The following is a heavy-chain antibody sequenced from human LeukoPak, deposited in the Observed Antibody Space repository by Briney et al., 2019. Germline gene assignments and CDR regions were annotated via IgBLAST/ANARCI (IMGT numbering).Heavy chain of an antibody. CDR3: ARVVDTAMANYGMDV. D-gene: IGHD5-18*01. V-gene: IGHV3-23*01. Sequence: SGGSLRLSCAASGFTFSSYAMSWVRQAPGKGLEWVSAISGSGGSTYYADSVKGRFTISRDNSKNTLYLQMNSLRAEDTAVYYCARVVDTAMANYGMDVWGQGTTVTVSS. J-gene: IGHJ6*02. CDR2: ISGSGGST. CDR1: GFTFSSYA.